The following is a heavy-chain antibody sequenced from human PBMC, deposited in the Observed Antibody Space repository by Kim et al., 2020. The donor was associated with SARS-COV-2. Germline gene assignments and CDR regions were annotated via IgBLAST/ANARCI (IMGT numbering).Heavy chain of an antibody. Sequence: SETLSLTCTVSGGSISTYYWTWSRLTPGKGLEWIGFIYYVGSTNYNQYPKSRVTISIEASRTKFYLRLSPGTVAATAAYYCYSGRLRRYYFD. CDR3: YSGRLRRYYFD. J-gene: IGHJ2*01. D-gene: IGHD4-17*01. V-gene: IGHV4-59*13. CDR2: IYYVGST. CDR1: GGSISTYY.